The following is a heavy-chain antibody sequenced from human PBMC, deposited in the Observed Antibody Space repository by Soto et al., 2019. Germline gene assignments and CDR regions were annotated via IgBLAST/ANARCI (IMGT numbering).Heavy chain of an antibody. CDR1: GFTFNTYA. Sequence: QVQLVESGGGVVQPGRSLRLSCAASGFTFNTYAMQWVRQAPGKGPEWLASIVSDGNKKYDADSVKGRFTISRDNSKNSLYLQRNSLTTEDTAVYDCARGKWGDGGLDSWGQGTLVTVSS. CDR2: IVSDGNKK. J-gene: IGHJ4*02. D-gene: IGHD1-26*01. CDR3: ARGKWGDGGLDS. V-gene: IGHV3-30-3*01.